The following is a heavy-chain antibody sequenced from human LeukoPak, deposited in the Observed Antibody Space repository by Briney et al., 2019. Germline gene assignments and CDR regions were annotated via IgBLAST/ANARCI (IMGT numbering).Heavy chain of an antibody. CDR2: IYYSGST. Sequence: PSETLSLTCSVSGGPIISHYWSWIRQPPGKGLEWIGYIYYSGSTNYNPSLKSRVTISIDTSKNQFSLKLSSVTAADTAVYYCARQRYYDSSGDAFDIWGQGTMVTVSS. J-gene: IGHJ3*02. CDR1: GGPIISHY. CDR3: ARQRYYDSSGDAFDI. V-gene: IGHV4-59*08. D-gene: IGHD3-22*01.